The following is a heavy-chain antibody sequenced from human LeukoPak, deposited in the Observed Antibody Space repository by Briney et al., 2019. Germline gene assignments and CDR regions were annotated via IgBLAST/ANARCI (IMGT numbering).Heavy chain of an antibody. CDR2: MSPNSGNT. CDR1: GYTFTSYD. Sequence: ASVKVSCKASGYTFTSYDINWVRQATGQGPEWMGWMSPNSGNTGYAQKFQGRVTMTRSTPMSTAYMELSSLRSKDTAVYYCARGPPNWGYDYWGQGTLVTVSS. J-gene: IGHJ4*02. D-gene: IGHD7-27*01. CDR3: ARGPPNWGYDY. V-gene: IGHV1-8*01.